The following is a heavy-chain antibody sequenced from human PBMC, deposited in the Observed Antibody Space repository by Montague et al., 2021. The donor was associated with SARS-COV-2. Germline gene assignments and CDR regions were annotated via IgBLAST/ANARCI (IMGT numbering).Heavy chain of an antibody. J-gene: IGHJ6*02. Sequence: SETLSLTCRVSGDSISTSTRWTWVRQTPGKGLEWIGEIFHSGTINYNPSLKSRVSISVDKSNNQFSLRLSSLIAADTAVYYCARPSRDSGAWYGMDVWGQGTTVTVSS. D-gene: IGHD3-10*01. V-gene: IGHV4-4*02. CDR3: ARPSRDSGAWYGMDV. CDR1: GDSISTSTR. CDR2: IFHSGTI.